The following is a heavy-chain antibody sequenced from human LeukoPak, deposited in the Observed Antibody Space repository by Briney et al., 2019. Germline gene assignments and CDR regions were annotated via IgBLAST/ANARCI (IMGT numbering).Heavy chain of an antibody. CDR3: AKGGDSYYYYYMDV. CDR2: ISGNGGST. J-gene: IGHJ6*03. Sequence: GGSLRLSCAASGFTFSSYAMSWFRQAPGKGLEWVSSISGNGGSTYYADSVKGRFTISRDKSRNTLSLQMNSLRAEDTAVYYCAKGGDSYYYYYMDVWGKGTTVTVSS. CDR1: GFTFSSYA. V-gene: IGHV3-23*01.